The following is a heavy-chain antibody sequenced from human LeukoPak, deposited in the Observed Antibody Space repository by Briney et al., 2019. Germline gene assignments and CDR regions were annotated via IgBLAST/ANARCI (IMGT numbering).Heavy chain of an antibody. CDR1: AFTFSSYW. CDR3: ARDEYRSRWLHP. J-gene: IGHJ5*02. Sequence: GGSRRLSCAPSAFTFSSYWTSWVSLAPGKGLEWVANIQGNGSEEGYADSVNGRFTISRDNAQNSVHLQMNSLRAEDTAVYHCARDEYRSRWLHPWGQGALVTVTS. CDR2: IQGNGSEE. D-gene: IGHD5-24*01. V-gene: IGHV3-7*01.